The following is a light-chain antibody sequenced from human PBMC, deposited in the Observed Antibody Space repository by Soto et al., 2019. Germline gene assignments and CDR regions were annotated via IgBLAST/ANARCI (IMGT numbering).Light chain of an antibody. CDR3: QQYMSSVT. V-gene: IGKV3-20*01. J-gene: IGKJ1*01. CDR2: GAA. Sequence: EIVLTQSPGSLSLSPGQRATLSCRASQSVDTTFFAWYQKKTGHAPRLLIYGAAKRATGIPDRFSGSGSVTDFTLSISRLEPEDFEVYYCQQYMSSVTFGQGTKVEIK. CDR1: QSVDTTF.